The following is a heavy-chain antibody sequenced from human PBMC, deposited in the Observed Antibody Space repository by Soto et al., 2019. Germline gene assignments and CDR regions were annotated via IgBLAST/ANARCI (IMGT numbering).Heavy chain of an antibody. CDR3: ARDLTSVRGS. J-gene: IGHJ4*02. V-gene: IGHV1-69*01. Sequence: QVQMVQSGAEVKKPGSSARVSCKVSGGTFSRHSISWVRQAPGQGLEWMGGIIPIFDATQYAQKFQGRLTISADESTTTFHMELSGLRPEDTAIYYCARDLTSVRGSWGQGTLVTVS. D-gene: IGHD3-10*01. CDR2: IIPIFDAT. CDR1: GGTFSRHS.